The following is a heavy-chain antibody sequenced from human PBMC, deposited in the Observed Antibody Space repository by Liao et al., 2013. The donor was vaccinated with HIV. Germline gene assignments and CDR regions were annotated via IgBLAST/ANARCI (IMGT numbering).Heavy chain of an antibody. Sequence: QVRLQESGPGLVKPSQTLSLTCTVSGDLIRRDNYYWTWIRQPAGRGLEWIGHIYTGMSTTGTTNYNPSLKSRVTISVDTSKNQFSLKLSSVTAADTAVYYCTARLWFGEPTFDSWGQGILVTVSS. V-gene: IGHV4-61*02. CDR1: GDLIRRDNYY. CDR2: IYTGMSTTGTT. CDR3: TARLWFGEPTFDS. J-gene: IGHJ4*02. D-gene: IGHD3-10*01.